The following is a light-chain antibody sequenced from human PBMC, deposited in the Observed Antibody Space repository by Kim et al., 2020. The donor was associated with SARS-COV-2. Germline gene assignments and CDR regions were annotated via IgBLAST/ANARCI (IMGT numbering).Light chain of an antibody. CDR2: AVS. J-gene: IGLJ3*02. Sequence: SITISSTGTSSDVGDYDFGSWYQQHPANAPKLRIYAVSKRPSGVSNRFSGSKSGNTASLSISGLQAEDEADYYCSAYTSYSTWVFGGGTQLTVL. CDR3: SAYTSYSTWV. CDR1: SSDVGDYDF. V-gene: IGLV2-14*04.